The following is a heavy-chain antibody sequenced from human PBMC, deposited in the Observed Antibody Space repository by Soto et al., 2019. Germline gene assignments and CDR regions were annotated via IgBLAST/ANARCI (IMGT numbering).Heavy chain of an antibody. CDR2: IIPCIGTA. Sequence: QVQLVQSGAEVKKPGSSVTVYCKASGGTFSSSAISWVRQAPVHGLEWMGRIIPCIGTANYAQKYQGRVTITADESTSTAYMELTSLRSEDTAVYYCARVVMTTVPASYYYGMDVCGQGTTVTVSS. CDR3: ARVVMTTVPASYYYGMDV. V-gene: IGHV1-69*18. CDR1: GGTFSSSA. D-gene: IGHD4-4*01. J-gene: IGHJ6*02.